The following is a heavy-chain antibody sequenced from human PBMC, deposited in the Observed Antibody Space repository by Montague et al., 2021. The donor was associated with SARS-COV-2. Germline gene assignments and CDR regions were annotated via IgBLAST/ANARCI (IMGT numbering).Heavy chain of an antibody. D-gene: IGHD1-26*01. V-gene: IGHV2-5*02. Sequence: PALVKPTQTLTLTCTFSGFSLSTSGVGVGWIRQPPGKVLEWLALIYWDDDKRYSPSLKSRLTITKDTSKNQVVLTMTNMDPVDTATYYCAHRRGLLLSDAFDIWGQGTVVTVSS. J-gene: IGHJ3*02. CDR3: AHRRGLLLSDAFDI. CDR1: GFSLSTSGVG. CDR2: IYWDDDK.